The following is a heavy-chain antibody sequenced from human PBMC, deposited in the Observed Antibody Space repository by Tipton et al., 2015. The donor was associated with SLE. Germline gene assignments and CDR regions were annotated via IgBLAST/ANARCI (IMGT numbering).Heavy chain of an antibody. D-gene: IGHD2-15*01. CDR1: GFTFSSYA. Sequence: SLRLSCAASGFTFSSYAMSWVRQAPGEGLEWVSVIYSGGSSTYYADSVKGRFTISRDNSKNTLYLQMNSLRAEDTAVYYCAKETYCSGGSCYGRFDYWGQGTLVTVSS. V-gene: IGHV3-23*03. CDR2: IYSGGSST. J-gene: IGHJ4*02. CDR3: AKETYCSGGSCYGRFDY.